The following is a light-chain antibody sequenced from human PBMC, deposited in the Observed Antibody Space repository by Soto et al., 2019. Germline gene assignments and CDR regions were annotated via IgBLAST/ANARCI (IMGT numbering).Light chain of an antibody. Sequence: SVLTKSPGTLSLSPGERATLSCRASKSVSSSDLAWYQQNPGQAPRLLIYSASSRATGIPDRFSGSGSGTYFTLTISRLEPEDFAVYYCQQYDTFGQGTKLEIK. CDR1: KSVSSSD. V-gene: IGKV3-20*01. CDR2: SAS. CDR3: QQYDT. J-gene: IGKJ2*01.